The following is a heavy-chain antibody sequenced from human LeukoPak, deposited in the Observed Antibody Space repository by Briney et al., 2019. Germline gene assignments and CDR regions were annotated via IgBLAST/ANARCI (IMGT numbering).Heavy chain of an antibody. CDR1: GFTFSSYS. Sequence: GSLRLSCAASGFTFSSYSMIWVRQAPGKGLEWVSLIYSGGSTYYADSVKGRFTISRDISNNTLYLQMNSLRAEDTAVYYCARGGSYFDYWGQGTLVTVSS. CDR3: ARGGSYFDY. CDR2: IYSGGST. D-gene: IGHD1-26*01. J-gene: IGHJ4*02. V-gene: IGHV3-66*01.